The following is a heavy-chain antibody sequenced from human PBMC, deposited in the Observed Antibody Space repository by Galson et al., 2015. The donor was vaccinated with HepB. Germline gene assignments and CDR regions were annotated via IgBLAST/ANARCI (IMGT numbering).Heavy chain of an antibody. V-gene: IGHV5-51*03. CDR1: GYSFTSYW. D-gene: IGHD3-22*01. CDR3: ARTDYYYDSSGYYTANWFDP. Sequence: QSGAEVKKPGESLKISCKGSGYSFTSYWIGWVRQMPGKGLEWMGIIYPGDSDTRYSPSFRGQVTISADKSISTAYLQWSSLKASDTAMYYCARTDYYYDSSGYYTANWFDPWGQGTLVTVSS. CDR2: IYPGDSDT. J-gene: IGHJ5*02.